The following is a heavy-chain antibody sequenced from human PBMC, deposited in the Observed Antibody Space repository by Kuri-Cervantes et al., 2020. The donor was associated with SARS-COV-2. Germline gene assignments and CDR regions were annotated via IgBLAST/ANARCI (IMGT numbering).Heavy chain of an antibody. J-gene: IGHJ3*02. V-gene: IGHV1-3*01. CDR1: GYTFTNYA. CDR2: INADNGNT. Sequence: ASVKVSCKASGYTFTNYAMHWVRQAPGQRLEWMAWINADNGNTKYSQKFQGRVTITRDKSTSTAYMELSSLRSEDTAVYYCARDPGYSGYDHAFDIWGQGTMVTVSS. D-gene: IGHD5-12*01. CDR3: ARDPGYSGYDHAFDI.